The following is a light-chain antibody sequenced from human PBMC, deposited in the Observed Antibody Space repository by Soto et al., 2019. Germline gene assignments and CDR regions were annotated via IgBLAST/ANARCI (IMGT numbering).Light chain of an antibody. Sequence: QSVLTQPPSVSGAPGQRVTISFTWSSSNIGAGYDVHWYQQLPGTAPKLLIYGNSNRPSGVPDRFSGSNSGTAASLAITGLQAEDEADDYCQSYDSALSALYVFGTGTKVTVL. V-gene: IGLV1-40*01. CDR3: QSYDSALSALYV. J-gene: IGLJ1*01. CDR1: SSNIGAGYD. CDR2: GNS.